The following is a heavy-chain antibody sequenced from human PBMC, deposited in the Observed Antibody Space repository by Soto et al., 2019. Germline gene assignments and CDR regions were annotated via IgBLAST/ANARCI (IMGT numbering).Heavy chain of an antibody. CDR2: INHSGST. Sequence: SETLSLTCAVYGGSFSGYYWSWIRQPPGKGLEWIGEINHSGSTNYNPSLKSRVTISVDTSKNQFSLKLSSVTAADTAVYYCARRTIFGVVSPRNWFDPWGQGTLVTVSS. V-gene: IGHV4-34*01. J-gene: IGHJ5*02. CDR3: ARRTIFGVVSPRNWFDP. D-gene: IGHD3-3*01. CDR1: GGSFSGYY.